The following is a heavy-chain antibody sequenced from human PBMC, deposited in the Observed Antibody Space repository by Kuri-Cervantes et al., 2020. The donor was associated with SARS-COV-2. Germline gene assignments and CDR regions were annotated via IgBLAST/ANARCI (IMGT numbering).Heavy chain of an antibody. V-gene: IGHV1-2*02. CDR1: GYTFTGYY. CDR3: ARDPREYYYDSSGTVRTEESYFDY. D-gene: IGHD3-22*01. CDR2: INPNSGGT. J-gene: IGHJ4*02. Sequence: ASVKVSCKASGYTFTGYYMHWVRQAPGQGLEWMGWINPNSGGTSYAQKFQGRVTMTRDTSISTAYMELSRLRSDDTAVYYCARDPREYYYDSSGTVRTEESYFDYWGQGTLVTVSS.